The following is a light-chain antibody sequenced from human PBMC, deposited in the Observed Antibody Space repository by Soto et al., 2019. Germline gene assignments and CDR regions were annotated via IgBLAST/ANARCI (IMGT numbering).Light chain of an antibody. CDR2: GNS. V-gene: IGLV1-40*01. Sequence: QSVLTQPPSVSGAPGHRVTISCTGSSSNIGAGYDVHWYQQLPVTDPKLLIYGNSNRPSGVPDRFSGSKSGTSASLAITWVQAEDEDDYYCQSYDSSLSGVFGGGTKLTVL. CDR3: QSYDSSLSGV. CDR1: SSNIGAGYD. J-gene: IGLJ2*01.